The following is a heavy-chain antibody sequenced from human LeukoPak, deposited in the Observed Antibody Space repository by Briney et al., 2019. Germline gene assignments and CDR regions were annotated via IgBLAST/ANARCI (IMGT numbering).Heavy chain of an antibody. CDR2: ISGSGGST. J-gene: IGHJ5*01. V-gene: IGHV3-23*01. CDR3: AQCPYGSGSHYADS. Sequence: GGSLRLSCAASGFTFSSYAMSWVRQAPGKGLEWVSAISGSGGSTYYADSVKGRFTISRDNSKNTLYLQMNSLRAEDTAVYYRAQCPYGSGSHYADSWGHGTPVTVSS. CDR1: GFTFSSYA. D-gene: IGHD3-10*01.